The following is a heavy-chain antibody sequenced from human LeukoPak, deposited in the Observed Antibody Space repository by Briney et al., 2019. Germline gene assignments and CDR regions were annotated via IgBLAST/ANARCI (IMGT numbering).Heavy chain of an antibody. Sequence: GGSLRLSCAASGFTFSSYAMSWVRQAPGKGLEWVSAISGSGGSTYYADSVKGRFTISRDNSKNTLYLQMNSLRAEDTAVYYCAKDLLRYYYDSSGYYPYYYYYYMDVWGKGTTVTVSS. CDR1: GFTFSSYA. CDR2: ISGSGGST. V-gene: IGHV3-23*01. CDR3: AKDLLRYYYDSSGYYPYYYYYYMDV. J-gene: IGHJ6*03. D-gene: IGHD3-22*01.